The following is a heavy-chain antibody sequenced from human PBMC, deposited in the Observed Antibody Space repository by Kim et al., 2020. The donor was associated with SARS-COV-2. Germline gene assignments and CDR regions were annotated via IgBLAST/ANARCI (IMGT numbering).Heavy chain of an antibody. J-gene: IGHJ4*02. CDR3: ARLPEGTYDFWSGYLDY. D-gene: IGHD3-3*01. Sequence: SETLSLTCTVSGGSISSSSYYWVWIRPPPGQGLYWIGSIYYSGSTYYNPSLKSRVTISVDTSKNQFSLKLSSVTAADTAVYYCARLPEGTYDFWSGYLDYWGQGTLVTVSS. CDR1: GGSISSSSYY. CDR2: IYYSGST. V-gene: IGHV4-39*01.